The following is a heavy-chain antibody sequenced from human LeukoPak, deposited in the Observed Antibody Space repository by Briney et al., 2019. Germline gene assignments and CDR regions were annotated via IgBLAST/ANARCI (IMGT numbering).Heavy chain of an antibody. V-gene: IGHV3-7*01. CDR1: GFTFSSYW. CDR3: AKAADNFDM. CDR2: IQQDGSEK. Sequence: GGSLRLSCAASGFTFSSYWMSWVRQAPGKGLEWVANIQQDGSEKYYVDSVKGRFTISRDNGKNTVYLEVNSLRVEDTALYYCAKAADNFDMWGQGTMVTVSS. D-gene: IGHD2-15*01. J-gene: IGHJ3*02.